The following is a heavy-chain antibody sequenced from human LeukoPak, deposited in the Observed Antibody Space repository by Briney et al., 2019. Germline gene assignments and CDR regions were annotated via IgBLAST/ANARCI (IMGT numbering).Heavy chain of an antibody. CDR3: TALTDAEGVDHDY. Sequence: GGSLRLSCAASGFTFSSYWMSWVRQAPGKGLEWVGRIKSKTDGGTTDYAAPVKGRFTISRDDSKNTLYLQMNSLKTEDTAVYYCTALTDAEGVDHDYWGQGTLVTVSS. D-gene: IGHD2-15*01. J-gene: IGHJ4*02. V-gene: IGHV3-15*01. CDR2: IKSKTDGGTT. CDR1: GFTFSSYW.